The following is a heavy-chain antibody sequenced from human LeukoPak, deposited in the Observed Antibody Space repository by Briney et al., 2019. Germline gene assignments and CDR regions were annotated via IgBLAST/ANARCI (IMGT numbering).Heavy chain of an antibody. D-gene: IGHD6-6*01. CDR2: IYTSGST. CDR3: ARHAARLAYNWFDP. J-gene: IGHJ5*02. Sequence: PSETLSLTCTVSGGSISSYYWSWIRQPPGKGLEWIGYIYTSGSTNYNPSLKSRVTISVDTSKNQFSLKLSSVTAADTAVYYCARHAARLAYNWFDPWGQGTLVTVSS. CDR1: GGSISSYY. V-gene: IGHV4-4*09.